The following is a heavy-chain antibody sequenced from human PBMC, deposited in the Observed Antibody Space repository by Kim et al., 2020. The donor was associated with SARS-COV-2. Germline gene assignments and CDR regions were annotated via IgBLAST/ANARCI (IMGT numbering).Heavy chain of an antibody. D-gene: IGHD2-15*01. Sequence: ASVKVYCKASGYTFTSYAMHWVRQAPGQRLEWMGWINAGNGNTKYSQKFQGRVTITRDTSASTAYMELSSLRSEDTAVYYCARDGRESHYCSGGSCYYDWFDPWGQGTLVTVSS. V-gene: IGHV1-3*01. J-gene: IGHJ5*02. CDR3: ARDGRESHYCSGGSCYYDWFDP. CDR1: GYTFTSYA. CDR2: INAGNGNT.